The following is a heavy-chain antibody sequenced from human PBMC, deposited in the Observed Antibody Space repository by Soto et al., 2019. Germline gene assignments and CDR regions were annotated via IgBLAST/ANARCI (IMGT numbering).Heavy chain of an antibody. Sequence: QVQLVESGGGVVQPGRSLRLSCVASGFTFSSYGMHWVRQAPGKGLEWVAVIAYDGSNKYYADSVKGRFTISRDNSKNTLFLQMNSLRAEHTAVYYCAKKISVSPRRYRLYKWLDPWGQGTLVTVSS. J-gene: IGHJ5*02. CDR1: GFTFSSYG. V-gene: IGHV3-30*18. D-gene: IGHD2-2*01. CDR3: AKKISVSPRRYRLYKWLDP. CDR2: IAYDGSNK.